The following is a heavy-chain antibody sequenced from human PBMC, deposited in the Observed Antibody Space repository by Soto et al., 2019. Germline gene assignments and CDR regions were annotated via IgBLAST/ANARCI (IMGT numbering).Heavy chain of an antibody. V-gene: IGHV3-21*04. CDR3: ARVDRGSVARPTRLDP. D-gene: IGHD2-21*01. Sequence: GGSLRLSCEASGFTFSRYSLNWVRQAPGKGLEWVSSISRRGNDISYAKSVEGRFFTSRDNVNNLLYLDMNSLRPEDTAVYYCARVDRGSVARPTRLDPWGQGTLVTVSS. J-gene: IGHJ5*02. CDR2: ISRRGNDI. CDR1: GFTFSRYS.